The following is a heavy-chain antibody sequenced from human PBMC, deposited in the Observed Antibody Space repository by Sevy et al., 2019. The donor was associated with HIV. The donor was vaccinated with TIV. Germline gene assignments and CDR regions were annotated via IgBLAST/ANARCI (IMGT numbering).Heavy chain of an antibody. CDR3: ARGKSGYGYALNY. Sequence: GGSLRLSCAASGFTVNSNYMTWVRQAPGKGLEGVSVIYSDGTTYHADSVKDRFTISRDNSKNTLYLQMNSLRAEDRAVYYCARGKSGYGYALNYWGQGTLVTVSS. CDR2: IYSDGTT. V-gene: IGHV3-66*01. J-gene: IGHJ4*02. CDR1: GFTVNSNY. D-gene: IGHD5-18*01.